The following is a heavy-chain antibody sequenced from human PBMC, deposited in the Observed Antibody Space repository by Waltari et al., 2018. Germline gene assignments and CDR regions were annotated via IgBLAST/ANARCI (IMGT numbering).Heavy chain of an antibody. J-gene: IGHJ4*02. D-gene: IGHD6-13*01. CDR2: IYSGGST. Sequence: EVQLVESGGGLIQPGGSLRLSCAASGFTVSSNYMSWVRQAPGKGLEWVSVIYSGGSTYYADSVKGRFTISRDNSKNTLYLQMNSLRAEDTAVYYCARDPTGSGIAAAGTLGWGQGTLVTVSS. V-gene: IGHV3-53*01. CDR1: GFTVSSNY. CDR3: ARDPTGSGIAAAGTLG.